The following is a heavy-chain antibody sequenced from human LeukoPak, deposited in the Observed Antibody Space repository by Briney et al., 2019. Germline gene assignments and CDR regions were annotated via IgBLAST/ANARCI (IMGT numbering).Heavy chain of an antibody. D-gene: IGHD2-2*01. CDR1: GYTFTGYY. J-gene: IGHJ5*02. Sequence: ASVKVSCKASGYTFTGYYMHWVRQAPGQGPEWMGWINPNSGGTNYAQKSQGRVTMTRGTSISTAYMELSRLTSDDTAVYSCARAFSCSSSSCTNWFDPWGQGTLVTVSS. CDR2: INPNSGGT. V-gene: IGHV1-2*02. CDR3: ARAFSCSSSSCTNWFDP.